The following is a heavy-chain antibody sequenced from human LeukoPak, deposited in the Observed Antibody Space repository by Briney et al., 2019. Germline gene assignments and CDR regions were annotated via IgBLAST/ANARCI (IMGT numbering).Heavy chain of an antibody. CDR3: VRAGTTDWYFDL. Sequence: ASVKVSCKASGYTFTSYGISWVRQAPGQGLEWMGGIIPIFGTANYAQKFQGRVTITADKSTSTAYMELSSLRSEDTAVYYCVRAGTTDWYFDLWGRGTLVTVSS. D-gene: IGHD1-1*01. J-gene: IGHJ2*01. CDR1: GYTFTSYG. CDR2: IIPIFGTA. V-gene: IGHV1-69*06.